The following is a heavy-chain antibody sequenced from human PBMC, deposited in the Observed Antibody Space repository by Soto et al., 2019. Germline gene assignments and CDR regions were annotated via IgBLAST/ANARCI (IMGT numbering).Heavy chain of an antibody. CDR3: AGFGVGDRDDT. Sequence: QVRLQESGPGVVKASQTLSLTCSVSGSYITSGGYHWTWIRQAPGKGLEWIGYVSNSETTYYSPALNNRIIISSDISINQVSLRLNSVTAADTAVYFCAGFGVGDRDDTWGQGTLVTVSS. D-gene: IGHD2-8*01. V-gene: IGHV4-30-4*01. CDR2: VSNSETT. J-gene: IGHJ4*02. CDR1: GSYITSGGYH.